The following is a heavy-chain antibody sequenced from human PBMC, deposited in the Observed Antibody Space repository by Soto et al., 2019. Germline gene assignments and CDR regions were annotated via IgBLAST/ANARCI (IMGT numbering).Heavy chain of an antibody. CDR2: ISDSGGST. Sequence: GGSLRLSCGASGFTFSSYAMSWVRQAPGKGLEWVSAISDSGGSTYYADSMKGRFTISRDNSKNTLYLQMNSLRAEDTAIYYCAKDLTSTSRTPELWGQGTLVTVSS. D-gene: IGHD2-2*01. CDR3: AKDLTSTSRTPEL. J-gene: IGHJ4*02. CDR1: GFTFSSYA. V-gene: IGHV3-23*01.